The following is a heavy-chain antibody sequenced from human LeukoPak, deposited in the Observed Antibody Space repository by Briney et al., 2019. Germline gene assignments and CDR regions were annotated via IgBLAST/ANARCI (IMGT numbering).Heavy chain of an antibody. J-gene: IGHJ4*02. V-gene: IGHV3-43*02. CDR2: INEDGGKT. CDR3: ARSAAGTYY. CDR1: GFSFDDYP. D-gene: IGHD1-1*01. Sequence: GGSLRLSCAASGFSFDDYPMHWVRQAPGKGLEWVSLINEDGGKTFYADSVRGRFTISRDNSKNSLYLQMNSLRAEDTAVYYCARSAAGTYYWGQGTLVTVSS.